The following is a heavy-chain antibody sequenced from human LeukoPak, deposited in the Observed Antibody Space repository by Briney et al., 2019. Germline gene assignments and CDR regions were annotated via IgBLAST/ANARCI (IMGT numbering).Heavy chain of an antibody. CDR2: IYSGGST. Sequence: PGGSLRLSCAASGFTVSSNYMSWVRQAPGKGLEWVSVIYSGGSTYYADSVKGRFTISRDNSKNTLYLQMNSLRAEDTAVYYCAREEDYYDSSAEYWGQGTLVTVSS. J-gene: IGHJ4*02. V-gene: IGHV3-53*01. CDR1: GFTVSSNY. D-gene: IGHD3-22*01. CDR3: AREEDYYDSSAEY.